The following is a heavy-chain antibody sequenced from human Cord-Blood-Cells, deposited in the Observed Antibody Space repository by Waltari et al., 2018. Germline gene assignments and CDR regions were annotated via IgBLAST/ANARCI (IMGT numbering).Heavy chain of an antibody. D-gene: IGHD6-25*01. J-gene: IGHJ3*02. Sequence: EVQLLESGGGLVQPGGSLRLSCAASGFTFSSYAMSWVRQAPGMGLEWVSAISGSGGSTYYADSVKGRFTISRDNSKNTLYLQINSLRAEDTAVYYCARGYSSAPPVDAFDSWGQGTMVTVSS. CDR3: ARGYSSAPPVDAFDS. CDR2: ISGSGGST. V-gene: IGHV3-23*01. CDR1: GFTFSSYA.